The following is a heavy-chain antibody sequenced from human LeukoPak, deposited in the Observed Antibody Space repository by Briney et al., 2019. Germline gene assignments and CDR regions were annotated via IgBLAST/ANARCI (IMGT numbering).Heavy chain of an antibody. CDR1: GFTFSSYW. D-gene: IGHD2-8*01. Sequence: PGGSLRLSCAASGFTFSSYWMNWVRQAPGKGLVWVSRIASDGSSTTYADSVKGRFTISRDNARNALYLQMDSLRVEDTAIYYCVRGTNDWTGIDYWGQGTLVTVSS. J-gene: IGHJ4*02. V-gene: IGHV3-74*01. CDR2: IASDGSST. CDR3: VRGTNDWTGIDY.